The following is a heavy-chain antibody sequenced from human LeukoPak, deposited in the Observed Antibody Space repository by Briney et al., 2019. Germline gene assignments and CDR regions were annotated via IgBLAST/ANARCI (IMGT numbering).Heavy chain of an antibody. Sequence: SGTLSLTCAVSGGSISSSNWWSWVRQPPGKGLEWIGEIYHSGSTNYNPSLKSRVTISVDKSKNQFSLKLSSVTAADTAVYYCAREDSSSWKTFDYWGQGTLVTVSS. D-gene: IGHD6-13*01. J-gene: IGHJ4*02. CDR3: AREDSSSWKTFDY. CDR2: IYHSGST. CDR1: GGSISSSNW. V-gene: IGHV4-4*02.